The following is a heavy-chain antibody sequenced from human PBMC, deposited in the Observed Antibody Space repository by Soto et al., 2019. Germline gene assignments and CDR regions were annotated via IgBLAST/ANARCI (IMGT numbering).Heavy chain of an antibody. CDR1: GFTFTNSS. J-gene: IGHJ6*02. V-gene: IGHV1-58*01. Sequence: SVKVSCKASGFTFTNSSVQWMRQARGQRLEWIGWIVVGSGNTNYAQRFQERVTITRDMSTSTAYMELSSLRSEDTAVYYCAADFYDSAAMDVWGQGTTVTVSS. CDR2: IVVGSGNT. D-gene: IGHD3-22*01. CDR3: AADFYDSAAMDV.